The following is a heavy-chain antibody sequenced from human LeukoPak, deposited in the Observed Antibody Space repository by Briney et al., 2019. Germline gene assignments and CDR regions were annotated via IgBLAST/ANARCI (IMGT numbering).Heavy chain of an antibody. V-gene: IGHV1-46*01. D-gene: IGHD6-19*01. CDR1: GYTFTSYY. CDR3: ARRVAGTFFDY. J-gene: IGHJ4*02. CDR2: INPSGGST. Sequence: ASVKVSCKASGYTFTSYYMHWVRQAPGQGLEWMGIINPSGGSTSYAQKFQGRVTMIRDMSTSTDYMELSSLRSEDTAVYYCARRVAGTFFDYWGQGTLVTVSS.